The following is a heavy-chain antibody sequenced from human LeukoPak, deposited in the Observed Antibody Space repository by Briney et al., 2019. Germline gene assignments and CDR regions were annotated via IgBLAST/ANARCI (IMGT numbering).Heavy chain of an antibody. CDR2: INSDGSST. D-gene: IGHD5-12*01. Sequence: GGSLRLPCAASGFTFSSYWMHWVRQAPGKGLVWVSRINSDGSSTGYADSVKGRFTISRDNAKNTLYLQMNSLRAEDTAVYYCAKGGDENNYYYYMDVWGKGTTVTISS. J-gene: IGHJ6*03. CDR1: GFTFSSYW. CDR3: AKGGDENNYYYYMDV. V-gene: IGHV3-74*01.